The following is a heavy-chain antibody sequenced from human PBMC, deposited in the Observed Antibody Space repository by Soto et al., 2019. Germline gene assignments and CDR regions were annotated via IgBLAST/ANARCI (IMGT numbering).Heavy chain of an antibody. Sequence: GGSLRLSCAASGFTFSSYGMHWVRQAPGKGLEWVAVISYDGSNKYYADSVKGRFTISRDNSKNTLYLQMNSLRAEDTAVYYCAKDQATVTRYYYYYGMYVWGQGTTVTVSS. D-gene: IGHD4-4*01. CDR1: GFTFSSYG. CDR3: AKDQATVTRYYYYYGMYV. J-gene: IGHJ6*02. V-gene: IGHV3-30*18. CDR2: ISYDGSNK.